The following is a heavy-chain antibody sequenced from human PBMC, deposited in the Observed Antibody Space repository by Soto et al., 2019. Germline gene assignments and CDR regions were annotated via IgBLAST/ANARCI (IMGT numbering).Heavy chain of an antibody. CDR2: ISSNGGST. V-gene: IGHV3-64D*06. J-gene: IGHJ3*02. CDR1: GFTFSSYA. Sequence: PGGSLRLSCSTSGFTFSSYAMHWVRQAPGKGLEYVSAISSNGGSTYYADSVKGRFTIFRDNSKNTLYLQMSSLRAEDTSVYYCVKGPYSSSWYGSVGVIWGQGREVTVSS. D-gene: IGHD6-13*01. CDR3: VKGPYSSSWYGSVGVI.